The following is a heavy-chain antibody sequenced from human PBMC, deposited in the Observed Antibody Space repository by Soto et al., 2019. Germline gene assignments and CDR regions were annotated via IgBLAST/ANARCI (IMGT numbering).Heavy chain of an antibody. V-gene: IGHV3-21*01. CDR2: ISSSSSYI. J-gene: IGHJ4*02. CDR3: ARSFFSSTLIVVVTSPFDY. Sequence: GGSLRLSCAASGVTFSSSSMNGVLQAPGKGLEWVSSISSSSSYIYYADSVKGRFTISRDNAKNSLYLQMNSLRAEDTAVYFCARSFFSSTLIVVVTSPFDYRGQRTLVTVSS. CDR1: GVTFSSSS. D-gene: IGHD3-22*01.